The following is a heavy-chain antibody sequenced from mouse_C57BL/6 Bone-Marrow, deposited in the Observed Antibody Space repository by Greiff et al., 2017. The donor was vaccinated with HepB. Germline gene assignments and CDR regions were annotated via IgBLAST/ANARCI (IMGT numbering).Heavy chain of an antibody. D-gene: IGHD1-1*01. V-gene: IGHV14-4*01. CDR1: GFNITDDY. Sequence: VQLQQSGAELVRPGASVKLSCTASGFNITDDYMHWVKQRPEQGLEWIGWIDPENGDTEYASKFQGKATITADTSSNTAYLQLSSLTSEDTAVYYCTTPYYGSVGFDVWGTGTTVTVSA. CDR2: IDPENGDT. CDR3: TTPYYGSVGFDV. J-gene: IGHJ1*03.